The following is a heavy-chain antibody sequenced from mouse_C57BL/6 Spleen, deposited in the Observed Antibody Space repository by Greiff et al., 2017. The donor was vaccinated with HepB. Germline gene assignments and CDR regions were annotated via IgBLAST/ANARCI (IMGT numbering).Heavy chain of an antibody. CDR1: GYTFTSYW. D-gene: IGHD1-1*01. V-gene: IGHV1-55*01. Sequence: VQLQQPGAELVKPGASVKMSCKASGYTFTSYWITWVKQRPGQGLEWIGDIYPGSGSTNYNEKFKSKATLTVDTSASPAYMQLSSLTSEDSAVYYCARSYYGSRDYWGQGTTLTVSS. J-gene: IGHJ2*01. CDR2: IYPGSGST. CDR3: ARSYYGSRDY.